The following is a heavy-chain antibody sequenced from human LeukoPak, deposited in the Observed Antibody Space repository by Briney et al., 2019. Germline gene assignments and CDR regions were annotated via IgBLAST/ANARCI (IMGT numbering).Heavy chain of an antibody. Sequence: GSLRLSCAASGFTFSSYGMHWVRQAPGKGLEWVAVISYDGSNKYYADSVKGRFTISRDNAKNSLYLQMNSLRAEDTALYYCAKGGVDYYYYGMDVWGQGTTVTVSS. J-gene: IGHJ6*02. CDR2: ISYDGSNK. D-gene: IGHD3-16*01. V-gene: IGHV3-30*18. CDR1: GFTFSSYG. CDR3: AKGGVDYYYYGMDV.